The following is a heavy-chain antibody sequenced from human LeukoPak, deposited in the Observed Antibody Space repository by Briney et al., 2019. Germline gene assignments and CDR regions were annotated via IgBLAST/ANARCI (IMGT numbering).Heavy chain of an antibody. CDR1: GFTFSGSV. CDR2: IRSKANNYAT. D-gene: IGHD5-24*01. CDR3: GSWDGQILTDY. V-gene: IGHV3-73*01. J-gene: IGHJ4*02. Sequence: PGGSLRLSCAASGFTFSGSVIHWVRQASGKGLEWVGRIRSKANNYATAYAASVRGRFTISRDDSKNTAYLQMNSLKSEDTAVYFCGSWDGQILTDYWGQGILVTVSS.